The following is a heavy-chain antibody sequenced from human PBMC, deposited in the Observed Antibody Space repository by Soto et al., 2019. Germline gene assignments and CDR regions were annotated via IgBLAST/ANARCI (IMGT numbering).Heavy chain of an antibody. J-gene: IGHJ4*02. CDR1: GYTFSSYG. D-gene: IGHD3-22*01. CDR3: ARRSGGDSSGHSVY. V-gene: IGHV1-18*04. CDR2: ISAYNGNT. Sequence: ASVKVSCKASGYTFSSYGVTWVRQAPGQGLEWVGWISAYNGNTNYAQRLQGRVTMTTDTSTSTAYMELRSLISDDTAVYYCARRSGGDSSGHSVYWGQGTLVTVSS.